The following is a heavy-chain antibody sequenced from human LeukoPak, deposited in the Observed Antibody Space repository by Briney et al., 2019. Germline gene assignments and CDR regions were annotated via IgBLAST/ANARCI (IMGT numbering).Heavy chain of an antibody. CDR3: ARAGRAAGLDY. CDR2: IYYSGST. D-gene: IGHD2-15*01. V-gene: IGHV4-59*01. CDR1: GGSISSYY. J-gene: IGHJ4*02. Sequence: PSETLSLTCTVSGGSISSYYWSWIRQPPGKGLEWIGYIYYSGSTNYNPSLKSRVTISVDTSKNQFSLKLSSVTAADTAVYYCARAGRAAGLDYWGQGTLVTVSS.